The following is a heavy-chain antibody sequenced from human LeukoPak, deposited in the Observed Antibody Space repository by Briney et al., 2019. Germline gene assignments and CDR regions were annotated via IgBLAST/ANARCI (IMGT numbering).Heavy chain of an antibody. CDR2: ISYSGST. D-gene: IGHD4-17*01. V-gene: IGHV4-59*01. J-gene: IGHJ4*02. Sequence: SETLSLTCTVSGGSISSYYWSWIRQPPGKGLEWIGYISYSGSTNYNPSLKSRVTKSVDTSRNQFSLKLSSVTAADTAVYYCARDCDYGNTSGMRCYWGQGTLVTVSS. CDR3: ARDCDYGNTSGMRCY. CDR1: GGSISSYY.